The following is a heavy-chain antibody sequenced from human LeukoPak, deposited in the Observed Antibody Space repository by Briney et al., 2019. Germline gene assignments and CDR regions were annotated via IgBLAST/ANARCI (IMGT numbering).Heavy chain of an antibody. V-gene: IGHV3-66*01. CDR2: IYSSGRT. Sequence: GGSLRLSCAASGLAVTNDYMTWVRQAPGKGLEWVSVIYSSGRTSYAASVKGRFTVSRDNSKNTLYLQMNSLRAEDTAVYYCAKDDGYFDEPVGMDVWGQGTTVTVSS. CDR1: GLAVTNDY. CDR3: AKDDGYFDEPVGMDV. D-gene: IGHD3-9*01. J-gene: IGHJ6*02.